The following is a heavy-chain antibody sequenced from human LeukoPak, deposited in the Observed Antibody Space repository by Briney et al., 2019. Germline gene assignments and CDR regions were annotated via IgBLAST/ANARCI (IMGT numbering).Heavy chain of an antibody. Sequence: GGSLRLSCAASGFTFTNAWMNWVRQAPGKGLEWVGRIESKADGETIDYAAPVKGRFTFSRDDSKNMLYLQMNSLKSEDTAVYYCSTLTSRGLSDSWGQGTLVTVSS. J-gene: IGHJ4*02. CDR1: GFTFTNAW. CDR2: IESKADGETI. V-gene: IGHV3-15*07. D-gene: IGHD1-20*01. CDR3: STLTSRGLSDS.